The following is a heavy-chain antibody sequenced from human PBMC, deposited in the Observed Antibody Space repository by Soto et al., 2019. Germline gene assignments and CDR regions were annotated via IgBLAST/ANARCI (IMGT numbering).Heavy chain of an antibody. J-gene: IGHJ6*02. V-gene: IGHV3-73*02. CDR3: ARRQFYYFGLDV. Sequence: QLVESGGALVQPGESLKLSCAASGFSFSGSAIQWVRQAPGKGLEWVGRTRTDANTYATAYAASVTGRFTISRDDSRNTAYLQMNSLKTEDTAVYFCARRQFYYFGLDVWGQGTTVIVSS. D-gene: IGHD6-19*01. CDR2: TRTDANTYAT. CDR1: GFSFSGSA.